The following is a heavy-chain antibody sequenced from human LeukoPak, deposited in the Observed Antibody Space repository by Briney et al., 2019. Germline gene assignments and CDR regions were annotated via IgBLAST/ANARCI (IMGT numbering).Heavy chain of an antibody. V-gene: IGHV5-10-1*01. Sequence: GESLNSSCKPSGYSSTSVGISGARQMPGKGLEWMGRINPSDSYTNYSPSFQGHVNISVDKSISTAYLQWSSLKASDTAMYYCARGNWGSWFDPWGEGTLVTVSS. CDR3: ARGNWGSWFDP. CDR2: INPSDSYT. CDR1: GYSSTSVG. J-gene: IGHJ5*02. D-gene: IGHD7-27*01.